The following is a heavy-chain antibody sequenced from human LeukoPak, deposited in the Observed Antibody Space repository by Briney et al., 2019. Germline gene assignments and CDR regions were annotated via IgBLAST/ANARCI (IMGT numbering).Heavy chain of an antibody. V-gene: IGHV3-23*01. CDR3: ARGQKYTSGYTVTELGSRYFDY. Sequence: GGSLRLSCAASGFTLSDYGMSWVRQAPGKGLEWVSAISGSSRSTYYADSVKGRFTISRDNSKNTLYVQMNSLRAEDTAVYYCARGQKYTSGYTVTELGSRYFDYWGQGTLVTVSS. D-gene: IGHD5-18*01. CDR1: GFTLSDYG. CDR2: ISGSSRST. J-gene: IGHJ4*02.